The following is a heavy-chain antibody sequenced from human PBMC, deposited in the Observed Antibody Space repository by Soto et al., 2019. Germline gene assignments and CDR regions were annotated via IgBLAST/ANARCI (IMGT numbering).Heavy chain of an antibody. V-gene: IGHV3-23*01. CDR1: GFTFSSYA. J-gene: IGHJ6*02. D-gene: IGHD5-18*01. CDR2: ISGSGGST. Sequence: EVQLLESGGGLVQPGGSLRLSCAASGFTFSSYAMSWVRQAPGKGLEWVSAISGSGGSTYYADSVKGRFTISRDNSKNTLYLQMKSLRAEETAVYYCAKVRWIQLWFDGMDVWGQGTTVTVSS. CDR3: AKVRWIQLWFDGMDV.